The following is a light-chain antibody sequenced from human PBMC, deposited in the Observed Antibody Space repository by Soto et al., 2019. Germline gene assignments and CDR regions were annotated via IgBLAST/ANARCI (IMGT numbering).Light chain of an antibody. CDR3: QQYNNWPSPIT. CDR2: GAS. Sequence: EVILTQSPGTLSVSPGERATLSCRASQSIGSNLAWYQQKPGQAPSLLIYGASTRAAAIPARFSGSGSGTDFTLTISSLQSEDFAAYYCQQYNNWPSPITFGQGKRLEIK. J-gene: IGKJ5*01. V-gene: IGKV3-15*01. CDR1: QSIGSN.